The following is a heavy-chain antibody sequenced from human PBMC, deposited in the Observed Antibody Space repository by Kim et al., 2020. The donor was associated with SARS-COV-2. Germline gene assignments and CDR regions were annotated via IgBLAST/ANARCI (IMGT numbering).Heavy chain of an antibody. CDR1: GFTFSSYW. Sequence: GGSLRLSCAASGFTFSSYWMHWVRQAPGKGLVWVSRINSDGSSTSYADSVKGRFTISRDNAKNTLYLQMNSLRAEDTAVYYCARVYGYDFWSGNNWFDPWGQGTLVTVSS. CDR2: INSDGSST. D-gene: IGHD3-3*01. J-gene: IGHJ5*02. V-gene: IGHV3-74*01. CDR3: ARVYGYDFWSGNNWFDP.